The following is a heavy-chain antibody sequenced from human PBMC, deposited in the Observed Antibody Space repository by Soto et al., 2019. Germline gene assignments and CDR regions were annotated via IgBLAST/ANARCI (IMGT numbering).Heavy chain of an antibody. CDR1: GGSIRGYY. D-gene: IGHD3-22*01. CDR2: IYSSGNT. Sequence: QVQLQQSGPGLVKPSETLSLTCTVSGGSIRGYYWAWIRQPPGKGLEWIGYIYSSGNTDYNTSLKSRVTISTDMAKNQVSLKVKSVTAAVTAMYYCARDYYDSSESMDVWGQGTKVTVSS. CDR3: ARDYYDSSESMDV. V-gene: IGHV4-59*01. J-gene: IGHJ6*02.